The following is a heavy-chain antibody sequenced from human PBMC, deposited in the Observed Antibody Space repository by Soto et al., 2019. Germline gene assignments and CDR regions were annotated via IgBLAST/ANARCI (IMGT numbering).Heavy chain of an antibody. CDR1: GFTFNSYA. Sequence: EVQLLESGGGLVQPGGSLRLSCAASGFTFNSYAMTWVRQAPGKGLEWVSAITGSGGRTYYADSVKGRFTISRDNXXNTLYLQMNSLRADDTAVYYCATNGLGIAATGTGYWGQGTLVTVSS. CDR2: ITGSGGRT. CDR3: ATNGLGIAATGTGY. D-gene: IGHD6-13*01. V-gene: IGHV3-23*01. J-gene: IGHJ4*02.